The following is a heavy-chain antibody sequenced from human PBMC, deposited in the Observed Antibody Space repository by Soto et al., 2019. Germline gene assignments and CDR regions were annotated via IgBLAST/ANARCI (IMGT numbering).Heavy chain of an antibody. J-gene: IGHJ4*02. V-gene: IGHV4-34*01. Sequence: QVQLQQWGAGLLKPSETLSLSCGVYGGSFSGNYWSWIRQPPEKGLEWIGEINPSGNTNFNPSLESRLTMSLDTSKTQFSLGLSAVTAAVTAVYYCARGKLGGASIWGQGSLVTVSS. CDR2: INPSGNT. D-gene: IGHD3-16*01. CDR3: ARGKLGGASI. CDR1: GGSFSGNY.